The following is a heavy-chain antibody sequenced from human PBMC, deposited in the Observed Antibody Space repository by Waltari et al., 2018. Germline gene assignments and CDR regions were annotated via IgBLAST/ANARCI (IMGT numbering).Heavy chain of an antibody. J-gene: IGHJ3*02. V-gene: IGHV4-4*07. CDR2: IYTSGRT. D-gene: IGHD3-22*01. CDR3: ARDDSDYYDSSGPFDI. CDR1: GGSISSYY. Sequence: QVQLQESGPGLVKPSETLSLTCTVSGGSISSYYWSWIRQPAGKGLEWIGRIYTSGRTNYNPSLKSRVTMSVDTSKNQCSLKRSSVTAADTAVYYCARDDSDYYDSSGPFDIWGQGTMVTVSS.